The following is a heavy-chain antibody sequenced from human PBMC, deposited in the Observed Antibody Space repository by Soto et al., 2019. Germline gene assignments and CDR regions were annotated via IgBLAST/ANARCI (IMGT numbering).Heavy chain of an antibody. CDR1: GGSLSSTSYY. J-gene: IGHJ5*02. CDR2: IFFNGGA. V-gene: IGHV4-39*01. CDR3: ARQERSDFGPGWFDT. Sequence: PSETLSLTCAVSGGSLSSTSYYWAWIRQPPGKVLEWIGSIFFNGGAYYNPSLESRVTISVDTSKKQFSLRLRSVTAADTSVYYCARQERSDFGPGWFDTWGQGTLVTVSS. D-gene: IGHD1-1*01.